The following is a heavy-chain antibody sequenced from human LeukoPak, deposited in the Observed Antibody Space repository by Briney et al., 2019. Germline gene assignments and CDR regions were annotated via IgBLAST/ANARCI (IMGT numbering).Heavy chain of an antibody. Sequence: PSGGSLRLSCAASGFTFSSYAMSWVRQAPGKGLEWVSVIYSGGSTYYADSVKGRCTISRDNSKNTLYLQMNSLRAEDTAVYYCARVPGFIWGQGTLVTVSS. CDR3: ARVPGFI. CDR2: IYSGGST. CDR1: GFTFSSYA. J-gene: IGHJ4*02. D-gene: IGHD3-10*01. V-gene: IGHV3-66*01.